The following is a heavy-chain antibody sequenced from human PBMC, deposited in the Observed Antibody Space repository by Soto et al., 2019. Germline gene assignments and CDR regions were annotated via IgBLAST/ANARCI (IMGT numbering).Heavy chain of an antibody. V-gene: IGHV3-30*03. CDR3: AGEVASGC. CDR2: ISKDGGVK. D-gene: IGHD2-21*01. CDR1: GFTFSSYG. Sequence: QVQLVESGGGVVQPGRSLRLSCAASGFTFSSYGMHWVRQAPGKGLEWVAVISKDGGVKYYADSVKGRFTISRDNSKNTLYWQMNRLGAEGTAAYCCAGEVASGCWGPGTLDTVSS. J-gene: IGHJ4*02.